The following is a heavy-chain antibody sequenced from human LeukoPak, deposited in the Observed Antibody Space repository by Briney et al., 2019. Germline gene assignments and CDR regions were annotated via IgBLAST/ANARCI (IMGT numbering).Heavy chain of an antibody. V-gene: IGHV4-59*01. D-gene: IGHD3-10*01. CDR3: ARVDGSGSNFDY. CDR2: IYYSGST. J-gene: IGHJ4*02. Sequence: SESLSLTCTVSGGSISSYYWSSIRQPPGKGLEWIGYIYYSGSTNYNPSLKSRVTISVDTSKNQFSLKLSSVTAADTAVYYCARVDGSGSNFDYWGQGTLVTVSS. CDR1: GGSISSYY.